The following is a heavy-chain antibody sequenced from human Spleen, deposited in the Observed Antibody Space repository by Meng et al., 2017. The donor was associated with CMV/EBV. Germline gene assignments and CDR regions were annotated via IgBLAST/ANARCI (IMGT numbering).Heavy chain of an antibody. V-gene: IGHV1-2*02. CDR1: GYTFTGYY. CDR2: INPTSGGT. J-gene: IGHJ4*02. Sequence: ASVKVSCKASGYTFTGYYMHWVRQAPGQGLEWMGWINPTSGGTNYAQKFQGRVTMTRDTSISTAYMELSRLRSDDTAVYYCARVYYDTSGYSYYFDYWGQGTLVTVSS. D-gene: IGHD3-22*01. CDR3: ARVYYDTSGYSYYFDY.